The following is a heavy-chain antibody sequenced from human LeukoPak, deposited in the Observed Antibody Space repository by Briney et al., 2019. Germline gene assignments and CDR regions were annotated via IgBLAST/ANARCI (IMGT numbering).Heavy chain of an antibody. CDR1: GFTLSSYA. J-gene: IGHJ4*02. CDR3: AKTYYYDSSGYYY. CDR2: MGGSGGST. D-gene: IGHD3-22*01. V-gene: IGHV3-23*01. Sequence: GGSLRLSCAASGFTLSSYAISWVRQSAGKRLRWGSAMGGSGGSTYYADSVKGRFTISRDNSKNTLYLQMNSLRADDTAVYYCAKTYYYDSSGYYYWGQGTLVTVSS.